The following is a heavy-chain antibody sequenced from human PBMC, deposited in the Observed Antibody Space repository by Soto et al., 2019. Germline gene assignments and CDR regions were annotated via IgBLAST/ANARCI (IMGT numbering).Heavy chain of an antibody. CDR1: GGSISSGGYY. Sequence: PSETLPLTCTVSGGSISSGGYYWSWIRKHPGKGLEWIGYIYYSGSTYYNPSLKSRVTISVDTSKNQFSLKLSSVTAADTAVYYCARDLLGSYGLGGYWFDPWGQGTLVTVSS. D-gene: IGHD5-18*01. J-gene: IGHJ5*02. CDR3: ARDLLGSYGLGGYWFDP. CDR2: IYYSGST. V-gene: IGHV4-31*03.